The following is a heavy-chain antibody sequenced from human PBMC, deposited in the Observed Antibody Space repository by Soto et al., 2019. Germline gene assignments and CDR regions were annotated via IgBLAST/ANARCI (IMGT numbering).Heavy chain of an antibody. J-gene: IGHJ3*02. D-gene: IGHD1-20*01. CDR1: GFTFSNAW. CDR2: IKSKTDGGTT. Sequence: GGSLRLSCAASGFTFSNAWITWVLKAQGKGLEWVGRIKSKTDGGTTDYAAPVKGRFTISRDDSKNTLYLQMNSLKTEDTAVYYCTTDGPLTGTDAFDIWGQGTMVTVSS. CDR3: TTDGPLTGTDAFDI. V-gene: IGHV3-15*07.